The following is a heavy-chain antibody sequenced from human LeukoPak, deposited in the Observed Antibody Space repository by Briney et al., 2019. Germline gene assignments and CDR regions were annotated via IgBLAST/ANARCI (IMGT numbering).Heavy chain of an antibody. Sequence: PSETLSLTCTVSGGSICSYYWSWIRQPAGKGLEWIGRIYTSGSTNYNPSLKSRVTMSVDTSKNQFSLKLSSVTAADTAVYYCAGYDFWSGYYLGYWGQGTLVTVSS. V-gene: IGHV4-4*07. D-gene: IGHD3-3*01. CDR1: GGSICSYY. CDR3: AGYDFWSGYYLGY. J-gene: IGHJ4*02. CDR2: IYTSGST.